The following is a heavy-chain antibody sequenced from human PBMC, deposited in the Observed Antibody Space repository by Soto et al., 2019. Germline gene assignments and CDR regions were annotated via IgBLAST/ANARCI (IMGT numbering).Heavy chain of an antibody. J-gene: IGHJ5*02. CDR1: GGTFSSYA. CDR2: IIPIFGTA. CDR3: ARSQYVWGSYRFASWFDP. Sequence: RASVKVSCKASGGTFSSYAISWVRQAPGQGLEWMGGIIPIFGTANYAQKFQGRVTITADKSTSTAYMELSSLRSEDTAVYYCARSQYVWGSYRFASWFDPWGQGTLVTVS. D-gene: IGHD3-16*02. V-gene: IGHV1-69*06.